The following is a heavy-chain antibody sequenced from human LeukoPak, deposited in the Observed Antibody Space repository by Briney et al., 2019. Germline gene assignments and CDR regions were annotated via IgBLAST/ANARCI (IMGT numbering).Heavy chain of an antibody. J-gene: IGHJ4*02. Sequence: PGGSLRLSCAASGFTVSSNYMSWVRQAPGKGLEWVSVIYSGGSTYYADSVKGRFTISRDNSKNTLHLQLDSLRAEDTAVYYCVRPFGGSYYFDYWGLGTLVTVSS. CDR3: VRPFGGSYYFDY. V-gene: IGHV3-53*01. D-gene: IGHD4-23*01. CDR1: GFTVSSNY. CDR2: IYSGGST.